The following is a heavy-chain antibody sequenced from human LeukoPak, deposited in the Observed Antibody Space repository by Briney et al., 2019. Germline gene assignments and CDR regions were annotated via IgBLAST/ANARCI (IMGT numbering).Heavy chain of an antibody. J-gene: IGHJ4*02. CDR1: GFTSSDYD. Sequence: GGSLRLSCAASGFTSSDYDMHWVRQSTGKGLEWVSVSGIAGDTYYSGSVKDRFTISRDDAKNSLYLQMNSLRAGDTAVYYCARTMAGTFFDYWGQGTLVTVSS. CDR2: SGIAGDT. V-gene: IGHV3-13*01. D-gene: IGHD6-19*01. CDR3: ARTMAGTFFDY.